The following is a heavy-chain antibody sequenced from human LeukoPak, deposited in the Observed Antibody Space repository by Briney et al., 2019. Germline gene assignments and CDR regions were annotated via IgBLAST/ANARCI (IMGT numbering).Heavy chain of an antibody. CDR2: INPSGGST. Sequence: ASVKVSCKASGYTFTSYYMHWVRQAPGQGLEWMGIINPSGGSTSYAQKFQGRVTMTRDTSTSTVYMELSSLRSEDTAVYYCAKDRHDSSGRRILFGYWGQGTLVTVSS. D-gene: IGHD3-22*01. J-gene: IGHJ4*02. CDR3: AKDRHDSSGRRILFGY. V-gene: IGHV1-46*01. CDR1: GYTFTSYY.